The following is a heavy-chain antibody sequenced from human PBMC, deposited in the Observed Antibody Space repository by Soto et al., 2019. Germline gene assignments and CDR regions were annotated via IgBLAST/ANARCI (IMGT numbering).Heavy chain of an antibody. D-gene: IGHD5-18*01. V-gene: IGHV4-61*08. CDR2: IYHSGST. CDR1: GGSVNNGGYY. CDR3: ARDAKVDTGMGGYYYYHMDV. J-gene: IGHJ6*02. Sequence: SETLSLTCTVSGGSVNNGGYYWSWIRQPPGKGLEWIGHIYHSGSTSYNPSLKSRVTISIDTSKNQFSLKLSSVTAADTVVFYCARDAKVDTGMGGYYYYHMDVWGQGTTVTVS.